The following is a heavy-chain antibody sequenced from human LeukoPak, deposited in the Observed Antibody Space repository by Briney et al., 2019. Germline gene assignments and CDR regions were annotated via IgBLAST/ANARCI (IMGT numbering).Heavy chain of an antibody. D-gene: IGHD3-10*01. CDR1: GYTFTYYW. CDR2: IYPRDSDT. Sequence: GESLKISCKGSGYTFTYYWIGWVRQMPGKGLQWMGIIYPRDSDTRYGPSFQGQVTISADKSISTAYLQWSSLKASDTAMYYCARSYGSGTYYDFWGQGTLVTVSS. V-gene: IGHV5-51*01. J-gene: IGHJ4*02. CDR3: ARSYGSGTYYDF.